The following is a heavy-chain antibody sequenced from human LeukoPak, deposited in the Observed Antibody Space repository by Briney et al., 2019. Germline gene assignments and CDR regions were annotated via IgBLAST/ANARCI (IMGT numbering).Heavy chain of an antibody. CDR2: IIPIFGTA. V-gene: IGHV1-69*13. D-gene: IGHD3-3*01. Sequence: ASVKVSCKASGGTFSSYAISWVRQAPGQGLEWMGGIIPIFGTANYAQKFQGRVTITADESTSTAYMELSSLRSEDTAVYYCASTILGVVIIGALSYWGQGTLVTVSS. CDR3: ASTILGVVIIGALSY. J-gene: IGHJ4*02. CDR1: GGTFSSYA.